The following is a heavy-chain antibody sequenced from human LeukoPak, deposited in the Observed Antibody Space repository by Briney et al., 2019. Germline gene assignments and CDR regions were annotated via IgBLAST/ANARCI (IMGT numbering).Heavy chain of an antibody. Sequence: GGSLRLSCAASGITFSSHAMTWVRQAPGKGLEWVAAIRGNGATTDYADSVKGQFTISRDNSKSTLYLQMNSLRAEDTAVYYCAKAYHDSGCLIDYWGQGTLVTVSS. V-gene: IGHV3-23*01. CDR2: IRGNGATT. CDR3: AKAYHDSGCLIDY. D-gene: IGHD6-19*01. CDR1: GITFSSHA. J-gene: IGHJ4*02.